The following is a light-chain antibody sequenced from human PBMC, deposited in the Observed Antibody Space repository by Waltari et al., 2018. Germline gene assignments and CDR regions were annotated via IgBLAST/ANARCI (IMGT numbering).Light chain of an antibody. J-gene: IGLJ3*02. CDR2: EVT. CDR1: SSDVGGYSY. CDR3: SSYAGSNMVV. V-gene: IGLV2-8*01. Sequence: QSALTQPPSASGSPGQSVTISCAGTSSDVGGYSYVPWYQQNPGRAPKLIIYEVTKRPSGVPERFSVSKSGNMASLTVSGLQAEDEADYYCSSYAGSNMVVFGGGTKLTVL.